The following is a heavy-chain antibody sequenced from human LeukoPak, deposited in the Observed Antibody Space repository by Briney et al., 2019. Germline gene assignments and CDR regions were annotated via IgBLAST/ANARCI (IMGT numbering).Heavy chain of an antibody. D-gene: IGHD6-19*01. V-gene: IGHV4-59*01. CDR3: ARSSGWYQPFDY. CDR2: VYYSGST. CDR1: GGSISGYY. Sequence: SETLSLTCTVSGGSISGYYWSWIRQSPGKGLEWIGYVYYSGSTNYYPSLKSRVTISVDTSKNHFSLRLSSVTAADTAVYYCARSSGWYQPFDYWGQGTLVTVSS. J-gene: IGHJ4*02.